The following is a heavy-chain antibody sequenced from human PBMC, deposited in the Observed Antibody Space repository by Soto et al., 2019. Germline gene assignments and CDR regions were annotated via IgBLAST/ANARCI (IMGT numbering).Heavy chain of an antibody. V-gene: IGHV3-49*03. CDR2: IRSKAYGGTT. CDR3: TRDLAYAVAGSGPFDY. Sequence: EVQLVESGGGLVQPGRSLRLSCTASGFTFGDYAMSWFRQAPGKGLEWVGFIRSKAYGGTTEYAASVKGRFTISRDDSKSIAYLQMNSLKTEDTAVYYCTRDLAYAVAGSGPFDYWGQGTLVTVSS. D-gene: IGHD6-19*01. CDR1: GFTFGDYA. J-gene: IGHJ4*02.